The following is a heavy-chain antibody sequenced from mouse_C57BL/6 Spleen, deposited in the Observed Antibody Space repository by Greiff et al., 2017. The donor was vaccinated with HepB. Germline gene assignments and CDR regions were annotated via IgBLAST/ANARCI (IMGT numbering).Heavy chain of an antibody. CDR3: ARSSSGYPCYFDY. CDR2: IYPRSGNT. V-gene: IGHV1-81*01. J-gene: IGHJ2*01. Sequence: QVQLKESGAELARPGASVKLSCKASGYTFTSYGISWVKQRTGQGLEWIGEIYPRSGNTDYNEKFKGKATLTADKSTSTAYMELRSLTSEDSAVYFCARSSSGYPCYFDYGGQGPTLTVSS. D-gene: IGHD3-2*02. CDR1: GYTFTSYG.